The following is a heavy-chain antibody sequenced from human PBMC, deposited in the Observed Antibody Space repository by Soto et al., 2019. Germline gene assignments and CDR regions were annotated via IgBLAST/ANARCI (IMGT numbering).Heavy chain of an antibody. CDR2: ISSSGSTI. Sequence: SCAASGFTFSSYEMNWVRQAPGKGLEWVSYISSSGSTIYYADSVKGRFTISRDNAKNSLYLQMNSLRAEDTAVYYCARAYYYDSSGSRAPFDYWGQGTLVTVSS. D-gene: IGHD3-22*01. CDR3: ARAYYYDSSGSRAPFDY. V-gene: IGHV3-48*03. CDR1: GFTFSSYE. J-gene: IGHJ4*02.